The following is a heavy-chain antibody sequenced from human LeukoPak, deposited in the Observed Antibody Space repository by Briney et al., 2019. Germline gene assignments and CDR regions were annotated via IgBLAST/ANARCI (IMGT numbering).Heavy chain of an antibody. CDR3: AREYCSSTSCYTFDY. J-gene: IGHJ4*02. CDR2: IYYSGST. V-gene: IGHV4-30-4*01. CDR1: GGSISSGDYY. D-gene: IGHD2-2*02. Sequence: SETLSLTCTVSGGSISSGDYYWSWIRQPPGKGLEWIGYIYYSGSTYYNPSLKSRVTISVDTSKNQFSLKLSSVTAADTAVYYCAREYCSSTSCYTFDYWGQGTLVTVSS.